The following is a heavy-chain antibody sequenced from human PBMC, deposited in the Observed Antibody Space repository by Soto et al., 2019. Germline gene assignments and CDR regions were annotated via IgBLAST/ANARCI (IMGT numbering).Heavy chain of an antibody. D-gene: IGHD3-3*01. CDR3: AKDGPGLTYYDFWSGYYSMVYYYGMDV. CDR2: ISYDGSNK. J-gene: IGHJ6*02. Sequence: GGSLRLSCAASGFTFSSYVMHWVRQAPGKGLEWVAVISYDGSNKYYADSVKGRFTISRDNSKNTLYLQMNSLRAEDTAVYYCAKDGPGLTYYDFWSGYYSMVYYYGMDVWGQGTTVTVSS. V-gene: IGHV3-30*18. CDR1: GFTFSSYV.